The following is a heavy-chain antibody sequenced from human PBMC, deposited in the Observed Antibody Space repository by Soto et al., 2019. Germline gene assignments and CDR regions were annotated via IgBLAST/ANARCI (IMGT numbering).Heavy chain of an antibody. Sequence: QITLKESGPTLVRPTQTLTLTCTFSGFSLTTSGVGVGWIRQPPVKALEWLAVIYWDDDKRYSSSLKSRLTNTKDTSKNQVVLTMTNRDPVDTATYYCAHHPYYGLGSYSFDYWGQGTLVTVSS. D-gene: IGHD3-10*01. CDR1: GFSLTTSGVG. CDR3: AHHPYYGLGSYSFDY. J-gene: IGHJ4*02. CDR2: IYWDDDK. V-gene: IGHV2-5*02.